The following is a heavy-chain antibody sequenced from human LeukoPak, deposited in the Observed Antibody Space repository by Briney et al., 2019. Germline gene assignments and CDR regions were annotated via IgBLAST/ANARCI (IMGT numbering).Heavy chain of an antibody. CDR1: GFIFNDYA. CDR3: AKDPGSDDEEKYFDY. V-gene: IGHV3-30*02. J-gene: IGHJ4*02. D-gene: IGHD3-10*01. Sequence: PGGSLRVSCAASGFIFNDYAMHGVRQAPGKGLEWVAFIRSDGTNEYYADSVKGRFSISRDNSRNTLYLQMNSLRPEDTAVYYCAKDPGSDDEEKYFDYWRPGTLVIVSS. CDR2: IRSDGTNE.